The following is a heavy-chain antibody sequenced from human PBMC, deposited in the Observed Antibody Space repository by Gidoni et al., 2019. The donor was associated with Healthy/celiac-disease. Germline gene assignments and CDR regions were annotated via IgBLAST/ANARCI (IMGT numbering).Heavy chain of an antibody. J-gene: IGHJ4*02. D-gene: IGHD3-22*01. CDR1: GFTFSSYA. V-gene: IGHV3-23*01. Sequence: EVQLLESGGGLVQPGGSLRLSCAASGFTFSSYAMSWVRQAPGKGLEWVSAISGSGGSTYYADSVKGRFTISRDNSKNTLYLQMNSLRAEDTAVYYCAKEMYYYDSSGYSMRANFDYWGQGTLVTVSS. CDR3: AKEMYYYDSSGYSMRANFDY. CDR2: ISGSGGST.